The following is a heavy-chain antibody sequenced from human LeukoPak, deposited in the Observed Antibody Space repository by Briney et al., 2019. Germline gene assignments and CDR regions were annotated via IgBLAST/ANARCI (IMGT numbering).Heavy chain of an antibody. Sequence: GGSLRFSCAASGFTFSSYAMSWVRQAPGKGLEWVSAISGSGGSTYYADSVKGRFTISRDNSKNTLYLQMNSLRAEDTAVYYCAKEGITIFGVVLEVSYYYMDVWGKGTTVTVSS. J-gene: IGHJ6*03. CDR3: AKEGITIFGVVLEVSYYYMDV. V-gene: IGHV3-23*01. CDR2: ISGSGGST. CDR1: GFTFSSYA. D-gene: IGHD3-3*01.